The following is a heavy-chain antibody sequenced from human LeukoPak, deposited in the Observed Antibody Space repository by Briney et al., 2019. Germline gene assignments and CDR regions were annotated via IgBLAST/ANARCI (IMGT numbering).Heavy chain of an antibody. CDR3: ARGIATGIDFFDP. V-gene: IGHV3-7*01. Sequence: TGGSLRLSCAASGFTFSNYWLTWVRQAPGKGLEWVANIKHDGSDQYYLDSVKGRFTISRDNAKNSLYLQMNSLRAEDTAVYYCARGIATGIDFFDPWGQGTLVTVSS. CDR1: GFTFSNYW. J-gene: IGHJ5*02. D-gene: IGHD6-13*01. CDR2: IKHDGSDQ.